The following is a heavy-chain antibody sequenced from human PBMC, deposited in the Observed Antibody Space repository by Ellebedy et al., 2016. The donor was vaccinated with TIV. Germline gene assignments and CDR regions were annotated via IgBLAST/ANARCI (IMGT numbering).Heavy chain of an antibody. J-gene: IGHJ5*02. CDR3: ARWFGELLYVRWFDP. CDR2: IYYTGST. D-gene: IGHD3-10*01. CDR1: GDSISRSSYY. Sequence: SETLSLTCTVSGDSISRSSYYWGWIRQPPGKGLEWIGSIYYTGSTDYNPSLKSRVAIPADTSKNQFSLRLSSLTAADPAVYYCARWFGELLYVRWFDPWGQGTLVTVSS. V-gene: IGHV4-39*01.